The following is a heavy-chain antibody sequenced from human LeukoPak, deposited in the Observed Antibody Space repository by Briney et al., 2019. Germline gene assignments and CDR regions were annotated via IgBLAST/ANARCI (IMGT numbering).Heavy chain of an antibody. CDR1: GGSISSSSYY. V-gene: IGHV4-39*07. J-gene: IGHJ6*02. D-gene: IGHD3-10*01. CDR2: IYYSGST. Sequence: SETLSLTCTVSGGSISSSSYYWGWIRQPPGKGLEWIGSIYYSGSTYYNPSLQSRVTMSVDTSKNQFSLKLSSQTAADTAVYYCSRFRMVRGVIIPYGLDVWGQGTSVTVSS. CDR3: SRFRMVRGVIIPYGLDV.